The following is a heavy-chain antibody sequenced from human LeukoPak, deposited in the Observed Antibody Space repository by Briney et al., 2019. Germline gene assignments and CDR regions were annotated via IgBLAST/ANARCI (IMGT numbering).Heavy chain of an antibody. V-gene: IGHV4-59*08. J-gene: IGHJ5*02. Sequence: SETLSLTCTVSGGSISSYYWSWIRQPPGKGLEWIGYIYYSGSTNYNPSLKSRVTISVDKSKNQFSLKLSSVTAADTAVYYCARQSYYYDSSGYYLIRWFDPWGQGTLVTVSS. D-gene: IGHD3-22*01. CDR2: IYYSGST. CDR3: ARQSYYYDSSGYYLIRWFDP. CDR1: GGSISSYY.